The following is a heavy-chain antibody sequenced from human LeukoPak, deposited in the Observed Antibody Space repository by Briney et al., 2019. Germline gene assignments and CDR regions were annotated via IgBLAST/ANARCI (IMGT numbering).Heavy chain of an antibody. CDR1: GGSISSRAYY. V-gene: IGHV4-61*02. D-gene: IGHD3/OR15-3a*01. CDR2: IHISGIT. CDR3: ARDLALDWSYYYYMDV. J-gene: IGHJ6*03. Sequence: SETLSLTCTVSGGSISSRAYYWNWIRQPAGKGLEWIGRIHISGITNYNPSLKSRVTISMDASKNQLSLKLTSVTAADTAVYYCARDLALDWSYYYYMDVWGKGTRSPSP.